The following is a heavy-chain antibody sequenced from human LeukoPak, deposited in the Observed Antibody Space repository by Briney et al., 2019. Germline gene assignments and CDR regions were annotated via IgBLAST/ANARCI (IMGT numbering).Heavy chain of an antibody. CDR1: GGSISSYY. V-gene: IGHV4-4*07. CDR2: ISISGST. CDR3: AREYDS. J-gene: IGHJ5*01. Sequence: KPSETLSLTCTVSGGSISSYYWSWIRQPPGKGLEWIGRISISGSTNYNPSLRSQVTMSVDTSKNQFSLKLSSVTAADTAVYYCAREYDSWGQGTLVTVSS.